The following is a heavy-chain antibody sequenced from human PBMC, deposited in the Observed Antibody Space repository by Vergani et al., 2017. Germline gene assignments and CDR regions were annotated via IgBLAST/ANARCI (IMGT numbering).Heavy chain of an antibody. J-gene: IGHJ3*02. D-gene: IGHD2-2*01. CDR2: INHSGST. CDR1: GGSFSGYY. Sequence: QVQLQQWGAGLLKPSETLSLTCAVSGGSFSGYYWSWIRQPPGKGLEWIGEINHSGSTNYNPSLKSRVTISVDTSKNQFSLKLSSVTAADTAVYYCARGPPLYCSSTSCPGAFDIWGQGTMVTVSS. CDR3: ARGPPLYCSSTSCPGAFDI. V-gene: IGHV4-34*01.